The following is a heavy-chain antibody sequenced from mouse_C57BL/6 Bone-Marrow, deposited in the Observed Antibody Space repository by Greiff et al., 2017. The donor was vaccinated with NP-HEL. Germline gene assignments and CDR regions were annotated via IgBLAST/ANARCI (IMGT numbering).Heavy chain of an antibody. J-gene: IGHJ1*03. CDR2: IWRGGST. CDR1: GFSLTSYG. Sequence: VQLQQSGPGLVQPSQSLSITCTVSGFSLTSYGVHWVRQSPGKGLEWLGVIWRGGSTDYNAAFMSRLSITKDNSKSQVFFKMNSLQADDTAIYYCAKNYYGSSYHWYFDVWGTGTTVTVSS. CDR3: AKNYYGSSYHWYFDV. V-gene: IGHV2-5*01. D-gene: IGHD1-1*01.